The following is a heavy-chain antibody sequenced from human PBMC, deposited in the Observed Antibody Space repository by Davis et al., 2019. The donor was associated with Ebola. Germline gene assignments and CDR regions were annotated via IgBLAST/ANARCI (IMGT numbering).Heavy chain of an antibody. CDR1: GDSVSSNSAA. D-gene: IGHD3-10*01. V-gene: IGHV6-1*01. Sequence: SQTLSLTCAISGDSVSSNSAAWNWIRQSPSRGLEWLGRTYYRSKWYNDYAVSVKSRITINPDTSKNQFSLQLNSVTAADTAVYYCARSLLWFGEPPSYYFDYWGQGTLVTVSS. J-gene: IGHJ4*02. CDR2: TYYRSKWYN. CDR3: ARSLLWFGEPPSYYFDY.